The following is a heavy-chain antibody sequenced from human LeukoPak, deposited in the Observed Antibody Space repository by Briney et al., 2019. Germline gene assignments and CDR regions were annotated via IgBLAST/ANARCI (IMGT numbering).Heavy chain of an antibody. CDR1: GFTVSSNQ. V-gene: IGHV3-66*01. CDR2: FHSGGTT. CDR3: ARDYYDRSGYYLHWYFDL. D-gene: IGHD3-22*01. Sequence: GGSLRLSCAASGFTVSSNQMSWVRQAPGKGLEWVSVFHSGGTTYYADSVKGRFTISRDNSKNTLYLRMNSLRAGGTAVYYCARDYYDRSGYYLHWYFDLWGRGTLVTVSS. J-gene: IGHJ2*01.